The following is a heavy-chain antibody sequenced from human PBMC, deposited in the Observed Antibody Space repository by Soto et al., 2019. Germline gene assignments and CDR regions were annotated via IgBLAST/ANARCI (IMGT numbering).Heavy chain of an antibody. CDR3: ARDQYDFRSGSYYYAMEV. D-gene: IGHD3-3*01. V-gene: IGHV4-61*01. CDR2: IYYTGST. J-gene: IGHJ6*02. Sequence: QVQLQESGPGLVKPSETLSLTCTVSGGSVSSESHYWSWIRQTPGKWLEWIGYIYYTGSTNYNPSLKGRVTMSVDTSMDKVSLRLRSGTRADTAVYYCARDQYDFRSGSYYYAMEVWGQGTKVSVSS. CDR1: GGSVSSESHY.